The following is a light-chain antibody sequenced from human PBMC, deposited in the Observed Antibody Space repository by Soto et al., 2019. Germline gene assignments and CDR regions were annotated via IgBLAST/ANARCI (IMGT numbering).Light chain of an antibody. V-gene: IGKV1-39*01. J-gene: IGKJ1*01. Sequence: DIQMTQSTSSLSASVGDRVTITCRASQSMSSYLNWYQQKPGKAPKLLIYAASSLQSGVPSRFSGSGSGTDFTLTITSLQPEDFATYYCQQSYSTPVTFGQGTKVEIK. CDR1: QSMSSY. CDR3: QQSYSTPVT. CDR2: AAS.